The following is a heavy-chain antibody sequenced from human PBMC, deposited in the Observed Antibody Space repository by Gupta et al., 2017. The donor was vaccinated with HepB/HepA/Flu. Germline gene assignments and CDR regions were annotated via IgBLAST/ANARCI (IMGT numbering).Heavy chain of an antibody. D-gene: IGHD3-9*01. V-gene: IGHV3-30-3*01. CDR2: MPYYGSKK. J-gene: IGHJ3*01. CDR3: ARDKYDIWTGSAFDV. CDR1: GFSFNSYA. Sequence: QVQLVESGGGVVQPGRSLRLSCAAPGFSFNSYAMHWVRQAPGKGLEWVAVMPYYGSKKYHADSVKGRFTISRDNSKNTLYLQMDSLRAEDTAMYYCARDKYDIWTGSAFDVWGQGTMVTVSS.